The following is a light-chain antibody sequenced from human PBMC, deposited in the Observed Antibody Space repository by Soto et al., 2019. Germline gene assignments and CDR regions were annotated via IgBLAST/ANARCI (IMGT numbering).Light chain of an antibody. Sequence: EVVLTQSPGTLSLSPGESATLSCRASQSVSSNYLAWYQQKPGQAPRLLIYGVSTRATGIPDRFSGSGSGTDFSITISRLEPEDFALYYCQQYYTSPLTFGGGTKV. CDR1: QSVSSNY. CDR2: GVS. J-gene: IGKJ4*01. CDR3: QQYYTSPLT. V-gene: IGKV3-20*01.